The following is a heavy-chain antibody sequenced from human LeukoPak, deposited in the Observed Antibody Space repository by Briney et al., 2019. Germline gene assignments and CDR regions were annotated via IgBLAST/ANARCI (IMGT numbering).Heavy chain of an antibody. CDR3: ARGSGWSTDFDY. J-gene: IGHJ4*02. V-gene: IGHV4-59*01. D-gene: IGHD6-19*01. CDR1: GGSINSYY. Sequence: SSETLSLTCTVSGGSINSYYWSWIRQPPGKGLEGIGYIYYSGSTNYNPSLKSRVTISVDTSKNQFSLKLSSVTAADTAVYYCARGSGWSTDFDYWGQGTLVTVSP. CDR2: IYYSGST.